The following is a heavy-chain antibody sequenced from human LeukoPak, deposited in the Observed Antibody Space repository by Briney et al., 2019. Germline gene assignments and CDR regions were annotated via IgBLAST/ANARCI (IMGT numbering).Heavy chain of an antibody. D-gene: IGHD4-17*01. CDR2: ISNDDSNK. J-gene: IGHJ4*02. CDR1: VFTFSSYS. Sequence: PGGSLTLSCAASVFTFSSYSMHWVRQAPGKGLEWVSFISNDDSNKSYEDYVKGRFTITRDNSKNTMYLQMNSLRAEDTAVYYCARDFFPGTVTYYFDYWGQGTLVTVSS. CDR3: ARDFFPGTVTYYFDY. V-gene: IGHV3-30-3*01.